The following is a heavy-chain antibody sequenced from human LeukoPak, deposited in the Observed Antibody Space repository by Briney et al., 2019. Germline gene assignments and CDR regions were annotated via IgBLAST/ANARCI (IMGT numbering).Heavy chain of an antibody. J-gene: IGHJ6*04. Sequence: SVKVSCKASGGTFSSYTISWVRQAPGQGLEWMGRIIPILGIANYAQKFQGRVTITADKSTSAAYMELSSLRSEDTAVYYCTSWDHYSNYEAMDVWGKGTTVTVSS. V-gene: IGHV1-69*02. CDR2: IIPILGIA. CDR3: TSWDHYSNYEAMDV. CDR1: GGTFSSYT. D-gene: IGHD4-11*01.